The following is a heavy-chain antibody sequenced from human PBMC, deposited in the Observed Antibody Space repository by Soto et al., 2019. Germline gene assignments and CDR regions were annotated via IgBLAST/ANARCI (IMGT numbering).Heavy chain of an antibody. J-gene: IGHJ4*02. CDR2: ISAYNGNT. CDR1: GYTFTSYG. CDR3: ARVLLSGWAKNDY. D-gene: IGHD6-19*01. Sequence: QVQLVQSGAEVKKPGAAVKVYCKASGYTFTSYGISWARQAPGQGLEWMGWISAYNGNTNYAQKLQGRVTMTTDTSTSTAYMELRSVRSDGRAVYYCARVLLSGWAKNDYWGQGTLVTVSS. V-gene: IGHV1-18*01.